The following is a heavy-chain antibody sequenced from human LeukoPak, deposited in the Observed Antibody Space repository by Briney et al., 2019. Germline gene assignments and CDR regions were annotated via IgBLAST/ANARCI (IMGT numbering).Heavy chain of an antibody. CDR3: PRYNYDHFDY. V-gene: IGHV3-33*01. J-gene: IGHJ4*02. Sequence: GGSLTLSCAGSGFTLGGYGLHWFRKPPGKGRGWGAVIGYDESRAFYADFVKGRFTISRDNSKNTMSVQMDDLRAEDTADYYCPRYNYDHFDYWGQGTLVTVSS. CDR2: IGYDESRA. D-gene: IGHD3-22*01. CDR1: GFTLGGYG.